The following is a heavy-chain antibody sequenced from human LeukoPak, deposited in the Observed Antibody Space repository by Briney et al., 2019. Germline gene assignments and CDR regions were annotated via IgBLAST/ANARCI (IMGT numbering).Heavy chain of an antibody. Sequence: GGSLRLPCAASGFTFSSYWMHWVRQAPGKGLVWVSRINSDGSSTSYADSVKGRFTISRDNAKNTLYLQMNSLRAEDTAVYYCAREGVYVPEEAFDIWGQGTMVTVSS. J-gene: IGHJ3*02. CDR1: GFTFSSYW. CDR2: INSDGSST. D-gene: IGHD5/OR15-5a*01. V-gene: IGHV3-74*01. CDR3: AREGVYVPEEAFDI.